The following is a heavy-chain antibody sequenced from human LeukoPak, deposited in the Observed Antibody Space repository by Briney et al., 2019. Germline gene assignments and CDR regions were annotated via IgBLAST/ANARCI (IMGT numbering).Heavy chain of an antibody. Sequence: ASVKVSCKASGYTFTSYGISWVRQAPGQGLEWMGWISAYNGNTNYAQKLQGRVTMTTDTSTSTAYMELSSLRSEDTAVYYCARAAGCTDGVCYNHYYYYMDVWGKGTTVTVSS. V-gene: IGHV1-18*01. CDR2: ISAYNGNT. CDR1: GYTFTSYG. J-gene: IGHJ6*03. D-gene: IGHD2-8*01. CDR3: ARAAGCTDGVCYNHYYYYMDV.